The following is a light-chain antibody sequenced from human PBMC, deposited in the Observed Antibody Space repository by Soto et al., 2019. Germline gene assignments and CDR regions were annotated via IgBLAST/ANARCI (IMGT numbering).Light chain of an antibody. V-gene: IGKV1-39*01. CDR1: QYISNY. CDR2: SAS. CDR3: QSNYILPWT. Sequence: DIQVTQSPPSLSASVGDRVTITCWTGQYISNYLNWYQHKAGKAPQLLIYSASTLQIGVPSRFSGSGSGTEFTLTISTLQPDDYASYYCQSNYILPWTFGQGTKVETK. J-gene: IGKJ1*01.